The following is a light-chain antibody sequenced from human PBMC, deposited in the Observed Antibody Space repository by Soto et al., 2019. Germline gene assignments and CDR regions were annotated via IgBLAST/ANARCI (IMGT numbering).Light chain of an antibody. CDR1: QSVSSY. Sequence: EIVLAQSPATPSFSPGERDALSLRASQSVSSYLAWYQQKPGQAPRLLIYDASNRATGIPARFSGSGSGTDFTLTISGLQSEDFATYYCQQYNNWPVTFGGGTKVDIK. CDR2: DAS. J-gene: IGKJ4*01. CDR3: QQYNNWPVT. V-gene: IGKV3-11*01.